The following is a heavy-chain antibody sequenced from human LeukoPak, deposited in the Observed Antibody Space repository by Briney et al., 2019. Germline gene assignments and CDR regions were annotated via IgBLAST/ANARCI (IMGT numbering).Heavy chain of an antibody. V-gene: IGHV3-33*08. J-gene: IGHJ6*02. CDR3: ARVQKPKIFGVIHGMDV. Sequence: GGSLRLSCAASGFTFSSYGMHWVRQAPGKGLEWVAVIWYDGSNKYYADSVKGRFTISRDNSKNTLYLQMNSLRAEDTAVYYCARVQKPKIFGVIHGMDVWGQGTTVTVSS. CDR2: IWYDGSNK. CDR1: GFTFSSYG. D-gene: IGHD3-3*01.